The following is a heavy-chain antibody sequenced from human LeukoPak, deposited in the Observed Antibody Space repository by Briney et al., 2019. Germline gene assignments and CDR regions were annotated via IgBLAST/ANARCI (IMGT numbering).Heavy chain of an antibody. CDR2: IKKDGSEK. CDR3: ARVASGYCSSTSCYRGENWFDP. Sequence: GSLRLSCEASGLTFSSHWMTWVRQAPGKGPEWVANIKKDGSEKYYVDSVKGRFTISRDNAKNSLYLQMNSLRVEDTAVYYCARVASGYCSSTSCYRGENWFDPWGQGTLVTVSS. V-gene: IGHV3-7*03. D-gene: IGHD2-2*01. CDR1: GLTFSSHW. J-gene: IGHJ5*02.